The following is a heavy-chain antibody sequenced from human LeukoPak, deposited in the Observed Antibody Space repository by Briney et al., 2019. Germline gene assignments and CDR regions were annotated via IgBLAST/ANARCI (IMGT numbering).Heavy chain of an antibody. CDR1: GFSFNFHS. CDR2: MTTSGVT. V-gene: IGHV3-21*01. J-gene: IGHJ4*02. Sequence: GSLRLSCAASGFSFNFHSMNWVRQAPGKGLEWISYMTTSGVTMYAESVYGRFTISRDNDKKSVYLQMISLRVEDTAVYFCTRDGGYSAFDFDYWGQGVLVTVSS. CDR3: TRDGGYSAFDFDY. D-gene: IGHD5-12*01.